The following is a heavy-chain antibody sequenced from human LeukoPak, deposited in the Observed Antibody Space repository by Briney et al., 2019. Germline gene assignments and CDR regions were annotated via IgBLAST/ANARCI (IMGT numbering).Heavy chain of an antibody. CDR1: GFTFSSYA. V-gene: IGHV3-23*01. CDR2: ISGSGGST. D-gene: IGHD3-22*01. CDR3: AKDQVWIVVGSFDY. J-gene: IGHJ4*02. Sequence: PGGSLRLSCAASGFTFSSYAMSWVRQAPGKGLEWVSGISGSGGSTYYADSVKGRFTISRDNPKNTLYLQMNSLRAEDTAVYYCAKDQVWIVVGSFDYWGQGTLVTVSS.